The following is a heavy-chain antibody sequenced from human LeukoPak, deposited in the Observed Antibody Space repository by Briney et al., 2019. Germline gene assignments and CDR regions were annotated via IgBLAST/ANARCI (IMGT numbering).Heavy chain of an antibody. D-gene: IGHD6-13*01. V-gene: IGHV4-39*02. CDR1: GGSISSTLYY. J-gene: IGHJ4*02. CDR3: ARRQIAAAGYFDY. Sequence: SETLSLTCTVSGGSISSTLYYWDWIRQPPGKGLEWLGSIYYSGSTSYNPSLKSRVTISVDTSKNHFSLKLSSVTAADTAVYYCARRQIAAAGYFDYWGQGTPVTVSS. CDR2: IYYSGST.